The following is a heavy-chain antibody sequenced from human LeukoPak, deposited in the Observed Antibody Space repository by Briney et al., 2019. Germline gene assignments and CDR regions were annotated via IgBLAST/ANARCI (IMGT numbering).Heavy chain of an antibody. J-gene: IGHJ4*02. CDR3: ARGIGAADF. CDR1: GGSIGRRNW. Sequence: SETLSLTCAVSGGSIGRRNWWSWVRQPPGKGLQWIGEIYQSGSSIYNPSLRSRVTMSVDKSKDQLSLKLSSVTAADTAVYYCARGIGAADFWGQGILVTVSS. CDR2: IYQSGSS. D-gene: IGHD3-16*01. V-gene: IGHV4-4*02.